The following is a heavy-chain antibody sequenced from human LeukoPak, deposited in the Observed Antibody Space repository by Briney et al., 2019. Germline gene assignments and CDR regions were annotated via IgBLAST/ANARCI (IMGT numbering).Heavy chain of an antibody. V-gene: IGHV1-69*13. CDR3: ARVGGFVDCSSTSCHPFDY. CDR1: GYTFTSYY. J-gene: IGHJ4*02. CDR2: IIPIFGTA. D-gene: IGHD2-2*01. Sequence: ASVKVSCKASGYTFTSYYMHWVRQAPGQGLEWMGGIIPIFGTANYAQKFQGRVTITADESTSTAYMELSSLRSEDTAVYYCARVGGFVDCSSTSCHPFDYWGQGTLVTVSS.